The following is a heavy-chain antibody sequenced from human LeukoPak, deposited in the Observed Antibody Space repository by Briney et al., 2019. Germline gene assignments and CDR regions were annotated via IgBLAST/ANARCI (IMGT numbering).Heavy chain of an antibody. CDR1: GFTFSSYG. D-gene: IGHD6-6*01. CDR2: IQYDGRNQ. CDR3: AKYTDSSSSRNAFDI. J-gene: IGHJ3*02. Sequence: GGSLRLSCAASGFTFSSYGMHWVRQAPSKGLEWVTFIQYDGRNQYYADSVKGRFTISRDNSKNTLYLQMNSLRAEDTAVYYCAKYTDSSSSRNAFDIWGQGTMVTVSS. V-gene: IGHV3-30*02.